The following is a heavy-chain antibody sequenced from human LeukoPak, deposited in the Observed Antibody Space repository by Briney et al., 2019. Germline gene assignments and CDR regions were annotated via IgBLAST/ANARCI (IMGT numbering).Heavy chain of an antibody. CDR2: NKPNSGGT. CDR3: AGVYSSGWYFDH. Sequence: SVNVSCKAARYACTGHHVHWVRQAAGQGLAWMGWNKPNSGGTNEAQKLQGRVTMTRDTSNSTAYIEMSRLRSDDTAVYYCAGVYSSGWYFDHWGQGTLVTVSS. D-gene: IGHD6-19*01. J-gene: IGHJ4*02. CDR1: RYACTGHH. V-gene: IGHV1-2*02.